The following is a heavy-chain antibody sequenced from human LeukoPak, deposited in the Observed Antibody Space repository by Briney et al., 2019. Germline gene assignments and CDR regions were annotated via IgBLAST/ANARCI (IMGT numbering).Heavy chain of an antibody. CDR1: GFTFSSYE. CDR3: ARDPGYSYGSDAFDI. D-gene: IGHD5-18*01. V-gene: IGHV3-48*03. Sequence: GGSLRLSCAASGFTFSSYEMNWLRQAPGKGLEWVSYISSSGSTIYYADSVKGRFTISRDNAKNSLYLQMNSLRAEDTAVYYCARDPGYSYGSDAFDIWGQGTMVTVSS. CDR2: ISSSGSTI. J-gene: IGHJ3*02.